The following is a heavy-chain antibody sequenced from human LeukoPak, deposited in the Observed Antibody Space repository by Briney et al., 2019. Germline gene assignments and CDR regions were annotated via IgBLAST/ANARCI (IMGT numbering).Heavy chain of an antibody. D-gene: IGHD2-2*01. J-gene: IGHJ1*01. CDR1: GYTFTSYG. CDR2: ISAYNGNT. Sequence: GASVKVSCKASGYTFTSYGISWVRQAPGQGLEWMGWISAYNGNTNYAQKLQGRVTMTTDTSTSTAYMELRSLRSDDTAVYYCARDPYCSSTSCSAEYFQHWGQGTLVTVSS. V-gene: IGHV1-18*01. CDR3: ARDPYCSSTSCSAEYFQH.